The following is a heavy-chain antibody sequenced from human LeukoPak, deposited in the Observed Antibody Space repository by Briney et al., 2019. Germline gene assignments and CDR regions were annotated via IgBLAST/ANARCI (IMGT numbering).Heavy chain of an antibody. CDR1: GFTFSDYA. CDR2: LSYGGTNK. CDR3: VPLYHGGVAY. J-gene: IGHJ4*02. Sequence: GRSLRLSCAASGFTFSDYAMHWVRQAPGKGLEWVAVLSYGGTNKYYADSVKGRFTISRDNSKNTLYLQVRSLRAEDTAVYYCVPLYHGGVAYWGQGTLVTVSS. V-gene: IGHV3-30*14. D-gene: IGHD3-16*02.